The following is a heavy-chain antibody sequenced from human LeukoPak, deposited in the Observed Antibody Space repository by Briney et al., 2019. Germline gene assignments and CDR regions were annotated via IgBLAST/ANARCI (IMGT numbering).Heavy chain of an antibody. CDR2: IYYSGST. D-gene: IGHD3-16*01. J-gene: IGHJ4*02. CDR3: AGPGGLRGLDS. V-gene: IGHV4-30-4*01. CDR1: GGPISSGDYY. Sequence: SETLSLTCTVSGGPISSGDYYWSWIRQPPGKGLEWIGYIYYSGSTYYNPSLKSRVTISVDTSKNQFSLKLSSVTAADTAVYYCAGPGGLRGLDSWGQGTLVTVSS.